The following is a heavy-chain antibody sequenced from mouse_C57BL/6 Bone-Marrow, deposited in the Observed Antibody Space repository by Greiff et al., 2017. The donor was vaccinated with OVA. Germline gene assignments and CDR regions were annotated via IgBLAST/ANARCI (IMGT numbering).Heavy chain of an antibody. CDR3: ARQLRTWFAY. CDR2: IYPRSGNT. J-gene: IGHJ3*01. V-gene: IGHV1-81*01. D-gene: IGHD3-1*01. CDR1: GYTFTSYG. Sequence: VQLVESGAELARPGASVKLSCKASGYTFTSYGISWVKQRTGQGLEWIGEIYPRSGNTYYNEKFKGKATLTADKSSSTAYMELRSLTSEDSAVYFCARQLRTWFAYWGQGTLVTVSA.